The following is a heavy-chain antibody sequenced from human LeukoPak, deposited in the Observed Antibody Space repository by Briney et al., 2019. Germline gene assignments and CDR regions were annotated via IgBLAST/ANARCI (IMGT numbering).Heavy chain of an antibody. Sequence: GGSLRLSCAASGFIFSDYYMSWIRQAPGKGLEWVSYISSSGSTMYYTDSVKGRFTISRDNAKDSLYLQMNSLRAEDTAVYYCARVSILIVPYYAFDIWGQGTMVTVSS. D-gene: IGHD2/OR15-2a*01. CDR1: GFIFSDYY. J-gene: IGHJ3*02. CDR2: ISSSGSTM. V-gene: IGHV3-11*04. CDR3: ARVSILIVPYYAFDI.